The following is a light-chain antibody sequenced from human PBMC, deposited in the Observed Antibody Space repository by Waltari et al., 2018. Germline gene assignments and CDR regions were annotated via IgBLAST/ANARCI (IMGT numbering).Light chain of an antibody. J-gene: IGLJ2*01. CDR2: YDK. Sequence: ARITCGGNNIASKSVHWYRQSPGQAPVLVIFYDKDRPARIPERFSGSNSGTTATLTISRVEAGDEADYYCQVWDSSTSHVVFGAGTKLTVL. V-gene: IGLV3-21*01. CDR1: NIASKS. CDR3: QVWDSSTSHVV.